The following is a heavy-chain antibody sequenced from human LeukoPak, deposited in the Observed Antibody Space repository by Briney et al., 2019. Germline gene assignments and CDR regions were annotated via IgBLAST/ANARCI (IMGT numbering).Heavy chain of an antibody. CDR1: GFTFSSYG. D-gene: IGHD4-23*01. Sequence: PGRSLRLSCAASGFTFSSYGMHWVRQAPGKGLEWVAFIRYDGSNKYYADSVKGRFTISRDNSKNTLYLQMSSLRAEDTAVYYCANSRNSREPDFDYWGQGTLVTVSS. CDR2: IRYDGSNK. V-gene: IGHV3-30*02. CDR3: ANSRNSREPDFDY. J-gene: IGHJ4*02.